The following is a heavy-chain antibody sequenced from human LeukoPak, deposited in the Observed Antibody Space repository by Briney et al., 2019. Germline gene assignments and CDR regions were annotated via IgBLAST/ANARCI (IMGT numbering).Heavy chain of an antibody. D-gene: IGHD4-17*01. CDR1: GGTFSSYA. J-gene: IGHJ3*02. Sequence: SVKLSCKASGGTFSSYAISWVRQAPGQGLEWMGRIIPILDITNYAQKFQGRVTITADKSTSTAYMELSSLRSEDTAVYYCARRNDYGDYESAFDIWGQGTMVTVSS. V-gene: IGHV1-69*04. CDR2: IIPILDIT. CDR3: ARRNDYGDYESAFDI.